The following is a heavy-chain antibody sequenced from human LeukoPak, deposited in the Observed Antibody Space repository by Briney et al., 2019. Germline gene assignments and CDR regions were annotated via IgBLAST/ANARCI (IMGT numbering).Heavy chain of an antibody. V-gene: IGHV1-46*01. J-gene: IGHJ4*02. CDR2: IYPRDGST. CDR3: ARDQEGFDY. Sequence: ASVKVPCKASGYTFTCNYIHWVRQAPGQGLEWMGMIYPRDGSTSYAQKFQGRVTVTRDTSTSTVHMELSGLRSEDTAVYYCARDQEGFDYWGQGTLVTVSS. CDR1: GYTFTCNY.